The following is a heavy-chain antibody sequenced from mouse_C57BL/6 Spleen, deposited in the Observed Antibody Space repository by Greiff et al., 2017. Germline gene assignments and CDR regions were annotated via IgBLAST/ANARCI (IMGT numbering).Heavy chain of an antibody. J-gene: IGHJ4*01. Sequence: QVQLQQPGAELVRPGTSVKLSCKASGYTFTSYWMHWVKQRPGQGLEWIGVIDPSDSYTNYNQKFKGKATLTVDTSSSTAYMQLSSLTSEDSAVYYCARTLYDYDVRAMDYWGQGTSVTVSS. CDR2: IDPSDSYT. CDR1: GYTFTSYW. V-gene: IGHV1-59*01. CDR3: ARTLYDYDVRAMDY. D-gene: IGHD2-4*01.